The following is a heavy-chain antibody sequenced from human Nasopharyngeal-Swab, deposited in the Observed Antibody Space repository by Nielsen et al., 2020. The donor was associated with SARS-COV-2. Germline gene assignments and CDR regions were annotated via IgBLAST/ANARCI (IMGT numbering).Heavy chain of an antibody. D-gene: IGHD4-17*01. CDR1: GGSFSGYY. CDR3: ARGNTVTTPPLDY. CDR2: INHSGST. Sequence: GSLRLSYAVYGGSFSGYYWSWIRQPPGKGLEWIGEINHSGSTNYNPSLKSRVTISVDTSKNQFSLKLSSVTAADTAVYYCARGNTVTTPPLDYWGQGTLVTVSS. J-gene: IGHJ4*02. V-gene: IGHV4-34*01.